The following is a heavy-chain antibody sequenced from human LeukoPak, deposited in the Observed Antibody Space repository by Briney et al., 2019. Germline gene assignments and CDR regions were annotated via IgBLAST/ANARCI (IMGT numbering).Heavy chain of an antibody. CDR2: IYYSGST. Sequence: SETLSLTCTVSGGSISSYYWGWIRQPPGKGLEWIGSIYYSGSTYYNPSLKSRVTISVDTSKNQFSLKLSSVTAADTAVYYCAREYRSSSLGYWGQGTLVTVSS. CDR1: GGSISSYY. D-gene: IGHD6-13*01. V-gene: IGHV4-39*07. CDR3: AREYRSSSLGY. J-gene: IGHJ4*02.